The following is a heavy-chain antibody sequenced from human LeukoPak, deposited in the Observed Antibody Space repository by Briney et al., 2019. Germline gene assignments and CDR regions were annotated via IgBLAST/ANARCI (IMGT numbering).Heavy chain of an antibody. CDR2: IKQDGSEK. CDR3: ARVAVAGPYDAFDI. Sequence: PGGSLRLSCAASGFTFSSYWMSWVRQAPGKGLEWVANIKQDGSEKYYVDSVKGRFTISRDNAKNSLYLQMNSLRSEDTAVYYCARVAVAGPYDAFDIWGQGTMVTVSS. V-gene: IGHV3-7*03. D-gene: IGHD6-19*01. CDR1: GFTFSSYW. J-gene: IGHJ3*02.